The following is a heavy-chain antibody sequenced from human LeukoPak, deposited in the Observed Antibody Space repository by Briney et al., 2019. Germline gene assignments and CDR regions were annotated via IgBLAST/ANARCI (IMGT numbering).Heavy chain of an antibody. D-gene: IGHD2-15*01. J-gene: IGHJ3*02. CDR1: GGSISSSSYY. CDR3: ARRGYCSDGSCYRGAFDI. V-gene: IGHV4-39*01. Sequence: SETLSLTCTVSGGSISSSSYYWGWIRQPPGKGLEWIGSIYYSGSTYYNPSLKSRVTISVDTSKNQFSLKLSSVTAADTAVYYSARRGYCSDGSCYRGAFDIWGQGTMVTVSS. CDR2: IYYSGST.